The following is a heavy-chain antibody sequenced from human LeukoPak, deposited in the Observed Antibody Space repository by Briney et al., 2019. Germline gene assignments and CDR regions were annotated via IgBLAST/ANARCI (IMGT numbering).Heavy chain of an antibody. V-gene: IGHV4-38-2*02. CDR1: GYSISSSYY. D-gene: IGHD1-26*01. CDR3: ARSSWSLFDY. J-gene: IGHJ4*02. Sequence: PSETLSLTCTISGYSISSSYYWGWIRQPPGKGLEWIGSIYHSGSTYYNPSLKSRVTFSVDTSKNQFSLKLSSVTAADTAVYYCARSSWSLFDYWGQGTLVTVSS. CDR2: IYHSGST.